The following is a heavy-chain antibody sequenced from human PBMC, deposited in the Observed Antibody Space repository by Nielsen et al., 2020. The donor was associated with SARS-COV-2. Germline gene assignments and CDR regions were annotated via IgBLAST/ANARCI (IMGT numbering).Heavy chain of an antibody. D-gene: IGHD6-6*01. CDR2: IWYDGSNK. CDR1: GFTFSSYG. Sequence: GESLKISCAASGFTFSSYGMHWVRQAPGKGLEWVAVIWYDGSNKYYADSVKGRFTISRDNAKNPLYLQMNSLRAEDTALYYCAKDRYSSSRGYFDYWGQGTLVTVSS. J-gene: IGHJ4*02. CDR3: AKDRYSSSRGYFDY. V-gene: IGHV3-33*03.